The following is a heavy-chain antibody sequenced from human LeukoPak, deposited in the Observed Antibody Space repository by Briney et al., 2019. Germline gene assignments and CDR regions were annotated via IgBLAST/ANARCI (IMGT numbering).Heavy chain of an antibody. J-gene: IGHJ5*02. CDR3: ARHKLYDYVWGSYRTLAPFDP. CDR2: INHSGST. D-gene: IGHD3-16*02. Sequence: SETLSLTCTVSGGSISGYYWSWIRQPPGKGLEWIGEINHSGSTNYNPSLKSRVTISVDTSKNQFSLKLSSVTAADTAVYYCARHKLYDYVWGSYRTLAPFDPWGQGTLVTVSS. V-gene: IGHV4-34*01. CDR1: GGSISGYY.